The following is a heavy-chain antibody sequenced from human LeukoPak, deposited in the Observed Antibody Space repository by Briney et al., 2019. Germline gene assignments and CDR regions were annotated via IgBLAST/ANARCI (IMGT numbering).Heavy chain of an antibody. Sequence: GGSLRLSCAASGFTFSNYAMNWVRQAPGKGLEWVSSISSSGSSTYSADSVKGRFTISRDNAKNSLYLQMSSLRSEDTAVYYCARPMATVVTPTFDIWGLGTMVTVSS. CDR2: ISSSGSST. CDR3: ARPMATVVTPTFDI. J-gene: IGHJ3*02. CDR1: GFTFSNYA. V-gene: IGHV3-21*01. D-gene: IGHD4-23*01.